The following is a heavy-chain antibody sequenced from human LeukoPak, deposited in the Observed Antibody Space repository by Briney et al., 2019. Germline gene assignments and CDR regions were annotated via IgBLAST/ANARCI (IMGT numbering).Heavy chain of an antibody. V-gene: IGHV3-30*18. CDR3: AKEWYSSGWYPTTEYFQH. J-gene: IGHJ1*01. D-gene: IGHD6-19*01. Sequence: GGSLRLSCAASGFTFSAYGFHWVRQAPGKGLEWVAVISYDGSNKYYADSVKGRFTISRDNSKNTLYLQMNSLRAEDTAVYYCAKEWYSSGWYPTTEYFQHWGQGTLVTVSS. CDR1: GFTFSAYG. CDR2: ISYDGSNK.